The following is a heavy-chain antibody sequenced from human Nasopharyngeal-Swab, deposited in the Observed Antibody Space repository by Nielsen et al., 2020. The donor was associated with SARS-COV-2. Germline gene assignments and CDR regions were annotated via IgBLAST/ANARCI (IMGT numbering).Heavy chain of an antibody. D-gene: IGHD2-2*01. Sequence: WIRQPPGKGLEWIGSIYHSGSTYYNPSLKSRVTISVDTSKNQFSLKLSSVTAADTAVYYCARDIVVVPAALSQYYFDYWGQGTLVTVS. CDR2: IYHSGST. V-gene: IGHV4-38-2*02. CDR3: ARDIVVVPAALSQYYFDY. J-gene: IGHJ4*02.